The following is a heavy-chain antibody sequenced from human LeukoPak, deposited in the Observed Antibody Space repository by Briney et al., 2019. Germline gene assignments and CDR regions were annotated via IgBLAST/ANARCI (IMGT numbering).Heavy chain of an antibody. Sequence: SETLSLTCTVSGGSINNNYWTWIRQAPGKGLEWIGYVYSNGNTNYNPSLKSRVTMSIETSKNHFSLKVTSLTAADTAVYYCARRRYYDSSGYNPAYYFDYWGQGILVTVSS. CDR1: GGSINNNY. D-gene: IGHD3-22*01. J-gene: IGHJ4*02. CDR2: VYSNGNT. V-gene: IGHV4-59*01. CDR3: ARRRYYDSSGYNPAYYFDY.